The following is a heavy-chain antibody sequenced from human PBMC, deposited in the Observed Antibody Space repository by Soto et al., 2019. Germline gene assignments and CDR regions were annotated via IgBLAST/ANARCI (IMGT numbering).Heavy chain of an antibody. J-gene: IGHJ3*02. D-gene: IGHD5-12*01. V-gene: IGHV4-39*01. CDR2: IYYSGST. CDR1: GGSISSSSYY. Sequence: QLQLQESGPGLVKPSETLSLTCTVSGGSISSSSYYWGWIRQPPGKGLEWIGSIYYSGSTYYNPSLKSRVTISVDTSKNQFSLKLSSVTAADTAVYYCARISGYDRAFDIWGQGTMVTVSS. CDR3: ARISGYDRAFDI.